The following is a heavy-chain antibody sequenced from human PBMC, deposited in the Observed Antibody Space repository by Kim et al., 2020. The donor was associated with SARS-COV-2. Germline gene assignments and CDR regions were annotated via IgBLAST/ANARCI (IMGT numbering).Heavy chain of an antibody. J-gene: IGHJ4*02. CDR1: GYTFTSYG. CDR3: ARSVRSLRYFDWWDFGY. CDR2: ISAYNGNT. D-gene: IGHD3-9*01. V-gene: IGHV1-18*04. Sequence: ASVKVSCKASGYTFTSYGISWVRQAPGQGLEWMGWISAYNGNTNYAQKLQGRVTMTTDTSTSTAYMELRSLRSDDTAVYYCARSVRSLRYFDWWDFGYWGQGNLVTVSS.